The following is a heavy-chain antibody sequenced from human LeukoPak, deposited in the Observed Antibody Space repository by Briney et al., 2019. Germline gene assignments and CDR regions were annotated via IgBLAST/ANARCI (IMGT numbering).Heavy chain of an antibody. D-gene: IGHD6-19*01. CDR2: IYYSGST. Sequence: SETLSLTCTVSGGSISGYCWSWIRQPPGKGLEWIGYIYYSGSTNYNPSLESRVTVSVDTSKNQFSLKLSSVTAADTAVYYCARDRSSGWYGANDHWGQGTLVTVSS. CDR3: ARDRSSGWYGANDH. V-gene: IGHV4-59*01. CDR1: GGSISGYC. J-gene: IGHJ5*02.